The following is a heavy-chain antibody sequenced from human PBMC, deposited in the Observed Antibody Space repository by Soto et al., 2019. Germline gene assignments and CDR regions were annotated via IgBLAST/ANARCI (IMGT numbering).Heavy chain of an antibody. CDR1: GFTFSEYW. Sequence: EVQLMESGGGLAQPGGSLRLSCEVSGFTFSEYWMHWVRQAPGKGLVWVSRIKGDGSTISYADSVKGRLTISRDNAKNTLYRHMNSLRVEDTAVYDGARVGDYYGSGRYYGMDVWGQGTTVTVSS. CDR3: ARVGDYYGSGRYYGMDV. J-gene: IGHJ6*02. CDR2: IKGDGSTI. D-gene: IGHD3-10*01. V-gene: IGHV3-74*01.